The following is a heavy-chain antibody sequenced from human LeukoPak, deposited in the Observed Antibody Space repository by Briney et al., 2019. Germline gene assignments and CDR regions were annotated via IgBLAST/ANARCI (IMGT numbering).Heavy chain of an antibody. J-gene: IGHJ4*02. Sequence: GASVKVSCKASGYTFTSYGISWVRQAPGQGLEWMGWMNPNSGNTGYAQKFQGRVTMTRNTSISTAYMELSSLRSEDTAVYYCARGRDGYNYDFDYWGQGTLVTVSS. V-gene: IGHV1-8*02. CDR2: MNPNSGNT. D-gene: IGHD5-24*01. CDR1: GYTFTSYG. CDR3: ARGRDGYNYDFDY.